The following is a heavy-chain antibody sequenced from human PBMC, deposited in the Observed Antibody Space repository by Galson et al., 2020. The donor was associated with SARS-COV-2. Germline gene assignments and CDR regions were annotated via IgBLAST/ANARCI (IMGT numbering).Heavy chain of an antibody. V-gene: IGHV3-48*02. J-gene: IGHJ6*02. Sequence: GESLKISCAASGFTFSSYSMNWVRQAPGKGLEWVLYISSSSSTIYYADSVKGRFTISRDNAKNSLYLQMNSLRDEDTAVYYCATGITYYYDSSGYGFRDVWGQGTTVTVS. D-gene: IGHD3-22*01. CDR1: GFTFSSYS. CDR3: ATGITYYYDSSGYGFRDV. CDR2: ISSSSSTI.